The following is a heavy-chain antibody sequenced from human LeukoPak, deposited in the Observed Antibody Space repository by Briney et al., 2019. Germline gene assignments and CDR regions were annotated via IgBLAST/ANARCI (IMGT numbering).Heavy chain of an antibody. CDR3: ATPTAGTWHFDY. CDR1: GFTFSSYW. CDR2: IKQDGSEK. D-gene: IGHD1-1*01. J-gene: IGHJ4*02. V-gene: IGHV3-7*01. Sequence: GGSLRLSCTVSGFTFSSYWMSWVRQAPGKGLEWMANIKQDGSEKFYVDSVKGRFTVSRDNAKNSLYLQMNSLRAEDTAVYYCATPTAGTWHFDYWGQGTLVTVSS.